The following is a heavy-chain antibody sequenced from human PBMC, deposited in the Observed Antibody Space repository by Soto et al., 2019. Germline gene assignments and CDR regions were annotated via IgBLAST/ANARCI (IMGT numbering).Heavy chain of an antibody. CDR3: ARDRLYCSGGSCYSWLDY. D-gene: IGHD2-15*01. J-gene: IGHJ4*02. V-gene: IGHV3-33*01. Sequence: QVQLVESGGGVVQPGRSLRLSCAASGFTFSSYGMHWVRQAPGKGLEWVAVLWYDGSNKYYADSVKGRFTISRDNSKNTLYLQMNSLRAEDTAVYYCARDRLYCSGGSCYSWLDYWGQGTLVTVSS. CDR2: LWYDGSNK. CDR1: GFTFSSYG.